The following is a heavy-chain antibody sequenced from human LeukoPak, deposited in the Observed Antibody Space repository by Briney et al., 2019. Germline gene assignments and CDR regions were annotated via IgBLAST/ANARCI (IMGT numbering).Heavy chain of an antibody. V-gene: IGHV4-39*01. Sequence: SETLSLTCTVSGGSISSSSYYWGWIRQPPGKGLEWIGSIYYSGSTYYNPSLKSRVTISVDTSKNQFSLKLSSVTAADTAVYYCARHPRRPWYCRSTSCPLDNWFDPWGQGTLVTVPS. CDR1: GGSISSSSYY. CDR3: ARHPRRPWYCRSTSCPLDNWFDP. CDR2: IYYSGST. J-gene: IGHJ5*02. D-gene: IGHD2-2*01.